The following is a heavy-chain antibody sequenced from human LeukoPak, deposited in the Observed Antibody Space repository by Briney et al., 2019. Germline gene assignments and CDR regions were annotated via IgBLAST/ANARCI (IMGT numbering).Heavy chain of an antibody. Sequence: GGSLRLSCAASGFTFSSYWMSWVRQAPGKGLEWVSSISSSSTYIYYADSVKGRFTISRDNAKNSLYLQMNSLRAEDTAVYYCARDKTAQLDNYYYYMDVWGKGTTVTISS. CDR3: ARDKTAQLDNYYYYMDV. D-gene: IGHD6-13*01. J-gene: IGHJ6*03. CDR2: ISSSSTYI. V-gene: IGHV3-21*01. CDR1: GFTFSSYW.